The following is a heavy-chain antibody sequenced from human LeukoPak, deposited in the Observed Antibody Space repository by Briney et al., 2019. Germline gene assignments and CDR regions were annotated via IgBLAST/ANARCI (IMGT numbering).Heavy chain of an antibody. CDR3: AKDQVSGYDYYYYGMDV. J-gene: IGHJ6*02. D-gene: IGHD5-12*01. CDR1: GFTFSSYA. V-gene: IGHV3-23*01. Sequence: TGGSLRLSCAASGFTFSSYAMSWIRQAPGKGLEWVSAISGSGGSTYYADSVKGRFTISRDNSKNTLYLQMNSLRAEDTAVYYCAKDQVSGYDYYYYGMDVWGQGTTVTVSS. CDR2: ISGSGGST.